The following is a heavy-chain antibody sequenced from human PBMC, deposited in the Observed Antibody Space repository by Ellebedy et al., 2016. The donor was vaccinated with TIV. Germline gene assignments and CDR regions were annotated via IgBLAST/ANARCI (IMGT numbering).Heavy chain of an antibody. J-gene: IGHJ4*02. D-gene: IGHD4-17*01. CDR1: GYSFTNYW. CDR3: ARLITVTTVYFDY. Sequence: KVSCKASGYSFTNYWFAWVRQMPGKGLEWMGIIFPGDSNIRYSPSFQGQVTISADKSISTAYLQWSSLKASDTAMYYCARLITVTTVYFDYWGQGTLVTVSS. V-gene: IGHV5-51*01. CDR2: IFPGDSNI.